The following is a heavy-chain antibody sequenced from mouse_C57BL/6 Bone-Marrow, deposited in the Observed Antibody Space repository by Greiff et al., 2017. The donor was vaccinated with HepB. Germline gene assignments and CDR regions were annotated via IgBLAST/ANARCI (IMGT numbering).Heavy chain of an antibody. V-gene: IGHV1-19*01. Sequence: VQLQQSGPVLVKPGASVKMSCKASGYTFTDYYMNWVKQSHGKSLEWIGVINPYNGGTSYNQKFKGKATLTVDKSSSTAYMELNSLTSEDSAVYYCARGLWPFAYWGQGTLVTVSA. CDR1: GYTFTDYY. J-gene: IGHJ3*01. CDR3: ARGLWPFAY. CDR2: INPYNGGT. D-gene: IGHD1-1*02.